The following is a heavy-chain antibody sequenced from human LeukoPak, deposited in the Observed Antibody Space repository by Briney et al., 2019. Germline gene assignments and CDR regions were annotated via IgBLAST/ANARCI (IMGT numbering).Heavy chain of an antibody. Sequence: GGSLRLSCAASGFMFISYNMNWVRQAPGKGLVWVSRINNDGSTTSYADSVKGRFTISRDNAKNTLYLQMNNLRAEDTAVYYCARDLSFGAPYNWFDPWGQGTLVTVSS. CDR3: ARDLSFGAPYNWFDP. V-gene: IGHV3-74*01. CDR1: GFMFISYN. CDR2: INNDGSTT. D-gene: IGHD3-10*01. J-gene: IGHJ5*02.